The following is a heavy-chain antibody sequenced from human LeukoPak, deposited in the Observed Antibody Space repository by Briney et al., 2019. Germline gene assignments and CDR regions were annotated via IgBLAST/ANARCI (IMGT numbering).Heavy chain of an antibody. Sequence: PGGSLRLSCAASGFTFNSYGMNWVRQAPGKGLEWVSSISSSSSYIYYADSVKGRFTISRDNAKNSLYLQMNSLRAEDTAVYYCARAPSLKGNWFDPWGQGTLVTVSS. J-gene: IGHJ5*02. CDR1: GFTFNSYG. V-gene: IGHV3-21*01. CDR3: ARAPSLKGNWFDP. CDR2: ISSSSSYI.